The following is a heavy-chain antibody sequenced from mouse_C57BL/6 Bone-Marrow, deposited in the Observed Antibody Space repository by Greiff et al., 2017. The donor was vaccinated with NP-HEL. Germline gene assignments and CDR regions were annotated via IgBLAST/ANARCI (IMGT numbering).Heavy chain of an antibody. J-gene: IGHJ2*01. Sequence: VQLKQSGPELVKPGASVKISCKASGYSFTGYYMNWVKQSPEKSLEWIGEINPSTGGTTYNQKFKAKATLTVDKSSSTAYMQLKSLTSEDSAVYYCAVFITTVFDYWGQGTTLTVSS. V-gene: IGHV1-42*01. CDR1: GYSFTGYY. D-gene: IGHD1-1*01. CDR3: AVFITTVFDY. CDR2: INPSTGGT.